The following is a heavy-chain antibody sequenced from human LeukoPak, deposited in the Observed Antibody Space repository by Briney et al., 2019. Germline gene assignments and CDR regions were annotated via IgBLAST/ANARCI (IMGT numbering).Heavy chain of an antibody. CDR1: GDSISSSTYF. V-gene: IGHV4-39*01. J-gene: IGHJ4*02. D-gene: IGHD3-9*01. CDR3: ASLNYDVLAGYKD. CDR2: IYYTGST. Sequence: SETLSLTCSVSGDSISSSTYFWAWIRQPPGKGLEWIGSIYYTGSTYYNPSLKSRVTISVDTSKNRFSLKLSSVTDADTAVYYCASLNYDVLAGYKDWGQGTLVTVSS.